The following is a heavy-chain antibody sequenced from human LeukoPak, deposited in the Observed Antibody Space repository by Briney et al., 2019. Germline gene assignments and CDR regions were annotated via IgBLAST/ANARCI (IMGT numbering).Heavy chain of an antibody. D-gene: IGHD6-19*01. CDR1: GGSFSGYY. Sequence: PSETLSLTCAVYGGSFSGYYWSWIRQPPGKGLEWIGEINDSGRTNYNPSLKSRVTISVDTSKNQFSLELTSVTAADTAVYYCARVTVGSGWSNWFDPWGQGTLVTVSS. V-gene: IGHV4-34*01. CDR2: INDSGRT. CDR3: ARVTVGSGWSNWFDP. J-gene: IGHJ5*02.